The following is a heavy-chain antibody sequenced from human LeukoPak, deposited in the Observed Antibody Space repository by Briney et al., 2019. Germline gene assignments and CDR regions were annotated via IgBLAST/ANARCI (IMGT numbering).Heavy chain of an antibody. Sequence: GGSLRLSCSASAVTFKTYNMNWVRQVPGKGLEWVSSISYTGTYIYYADSVKGRFTISRDNAENSVYLQMNSLRVEDTAVYYCTRDRGSYRPIDYWGQGTLVTVSS. V-gene: IGHV3-21*01. D-gene: IGHD1-26*01. CDR3: TRDRGSYRPIDY. CDR1: AVTFKTYN. J-gene: IGHJ4*02. CDR2: ISYTGTYI.